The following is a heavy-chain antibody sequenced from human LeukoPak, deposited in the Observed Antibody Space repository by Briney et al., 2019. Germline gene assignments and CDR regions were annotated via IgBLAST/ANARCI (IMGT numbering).Heavy chain of an antibody. CDR2: IKSDGSST. Sequence: GGSLRLSCAASGFTFNNYWMHWVRQTPGKGLVWVSRIKSDGSSTTYADSVKGRFTISRDNAKSSLYLQMNSLRDEDTAVYYCARESVVRGLDYWGQGTLVTVSS. D-gene: IGHD3-10*01. CDR1: GFTFNNYW. J-gene: IGHJ4*02. CDR3: ARESVVRGLDY. V-gene: IGHV3-74*01.